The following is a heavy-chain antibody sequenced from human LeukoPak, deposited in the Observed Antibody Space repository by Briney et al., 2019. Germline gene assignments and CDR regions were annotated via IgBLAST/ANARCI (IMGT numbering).Heavy chain of an antibody. Sequence: SETLSLTCTVSGDSISSYYWSWIRQPPGKGLEWIGSIFYSGSTNYNPSLKSRVTISVDTPKNQFSLRLSSVTAADTAVYYCARAITIFGVVGPRFDCWGQGTLVTVSS. CDR3: ARAITIFGVVGPRFDC. CDR1: GDSISSYY. D-gene: IGHD3-3*01. J-gene: IGHJ4*02. V-gene: IGHV4-59*01. CDR2: IFYSGST.